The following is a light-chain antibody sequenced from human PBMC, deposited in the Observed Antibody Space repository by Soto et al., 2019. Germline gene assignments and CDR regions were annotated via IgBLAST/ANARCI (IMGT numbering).Light chain of an antibody. CDR3: QQYRSWSRT. V-gene: IGKV3-15*01. CDR1: QDVMYD. J-gene: IGKJ1*01. CDR2: GAS. Sequence: IVLTQFPAPLSVSPGGRATLSCRASQDVMYDLAWYQQNPGQAPRLLVYGASTRATGAPPRFRGSGSGREFSLTISSLQSEDFATYYCQQYRSWSRTFGQGSRVEIK.